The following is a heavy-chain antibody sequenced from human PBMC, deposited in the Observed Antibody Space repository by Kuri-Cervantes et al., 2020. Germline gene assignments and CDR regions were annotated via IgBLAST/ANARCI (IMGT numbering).Heavy chain of an antibody. CDR1: GFTFSSYA. CDR2: ISYDGSNK. CDR3: ARDWHSSSWYPDYYYYYGMDV. Sequence: GGSLRLSCAASGFTFSSYAMHWVRQAPGKGLEWVAVISYDGSNKYYADSVKGRFTISRDNSKNTLYLQMNSLRAEDTAVYYCARDWHSSSWYPDYYYYYGMDVWGQGTTVTVSS. J-gene: IGHJ6*02. D-gene: IGHD6-13*01. V-gene: IGHV3-30-3*01.